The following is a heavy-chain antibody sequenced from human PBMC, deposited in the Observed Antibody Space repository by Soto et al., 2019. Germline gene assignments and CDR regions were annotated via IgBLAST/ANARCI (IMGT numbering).Heavy chain of an antibody. CDR1: GFTFSSYA. CDR3: ARDAWVTTFRFDF. D-gene: IGHD4-17*01. Sequence: PGGSLRLSCAASGFTFSSYAMSWVRQAPGKGLEWVSAISGSGGSTYYADSVKGRFTISRDNSKNTVYLQMNSLRDDDTAVYYCARDAWVTTFRFDFWGQGALVTVSS. CDR2: ISGSGGST. J-gene: IGHJ4*02. V-gene: IGHV3-23*01.